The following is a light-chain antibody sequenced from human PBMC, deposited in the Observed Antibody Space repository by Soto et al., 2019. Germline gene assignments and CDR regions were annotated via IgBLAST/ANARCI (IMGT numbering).Light chain of an antibody. J-gene: IGLJ2*01. Sequence: QAVVTQEPSFSVSPGRTVTLTCGLSSGSVSTSYYPSWYQQTPGQAPRTLIYSTNTRSSGVPDRFSGSILGNKAALTITGAQADNESDYYGLLYMGIGIPVFGGGTNLTFL. CDR2: STN. CDR1: SGSVSTSYY. V-gene: IGLV8-61*01. CDR3: LLYMGIGIPV.